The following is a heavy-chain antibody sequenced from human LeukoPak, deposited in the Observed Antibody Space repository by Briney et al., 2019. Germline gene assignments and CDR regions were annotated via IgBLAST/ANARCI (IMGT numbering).Heavy chain of an antibody. V-gene: IGHV3-23*01. J-gene: IGHJ4*02. CDR3: AKGAYDYVEIGYFDH. D-gene: IGHD5-12*01. CDR2: IIASGGST. CDR1: GFSLSNYA. Sequence: PGGSLRLSCAVSGFSLSNYAMSWVRQAPGKGLEWVSLIIASGGSTVYADSVKGRFTISRDNSKNTLYLQMNSLRAEDTAVYYCAKGAYDYVEIGYFDHWGQGTLVTVSS.